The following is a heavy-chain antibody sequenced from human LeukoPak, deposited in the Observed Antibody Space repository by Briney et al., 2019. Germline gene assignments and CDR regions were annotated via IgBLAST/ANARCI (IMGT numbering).Heavy chain of an antibody. V-gene: IGHV3-7*01. D-gene: IGHD6-25*01. CDR2: IKQDGSEK. CDR3: AKAARLGPSHFDY. CDR1: GFSFSSNW. J-gene: IGHJ4*02. Sequence: GGSLRLSCAASGFSFSSNWLSWGRQAPGQGMEWVANIKQDGSEKSYVDSVKGRFTVSRDNSKNTLYLHMNSLRGEDTAVYYRAKAARLGPSHFDYWGRGTLVTVSS.